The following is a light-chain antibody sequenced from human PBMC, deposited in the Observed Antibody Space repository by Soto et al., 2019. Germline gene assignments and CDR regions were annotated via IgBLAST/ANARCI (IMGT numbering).Light chain of an antibody. CDR1: GSDVGGYNY. J-gene: IGLJ2*01. CDR2: EVF. V-gene: IGLV2-14*03. CDR3: CSYTPTSTFV. Sequence: QSALTQPASVSGSPGQSINISWTGTGSDVGGYNYVSWYQQHPGKVPKLMIYEVFRRPSGISDRFSGSKSGNTASLTILGLLFEDEADYYCCSYTPTSTFVFGGGTKLTVL.